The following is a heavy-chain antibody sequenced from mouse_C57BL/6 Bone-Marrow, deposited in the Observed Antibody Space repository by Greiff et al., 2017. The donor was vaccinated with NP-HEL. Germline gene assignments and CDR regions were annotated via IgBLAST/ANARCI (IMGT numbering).Heavy chain of an antibody. CDR3: ARRLWSDY. J-gene: IGHJ2*01. CDR1: GFTFTDYY. V-gene: IGHV7-3*01. Sequence: EVKLMESGGGLVQPGGSLSLSCAASGFTFTDYYVSWVRQPPGKALEWLGFIRNKANGYTTEYSASVKGRFTISRDNSQSILYLQMNALRAEDSATYYCARRLWSDYWGQGTTLTVSS. CDR2: IRNKANGYTT. D-gene: IGHD1-1*02.